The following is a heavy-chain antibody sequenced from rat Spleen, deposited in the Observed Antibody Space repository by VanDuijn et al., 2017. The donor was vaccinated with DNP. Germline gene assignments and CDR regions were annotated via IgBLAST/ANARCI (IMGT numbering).Heavy chain of an antibody. V-gene: IGHV5-34*01. CDR2: ISSNSRDI. CDR3: AKDRDGGYAMDA. Sequence: EVQLVESGGGLVQPGRSLKLSCLVSGFTFSDYGMNWIRQAPGKGLEWVGSISSNSRDINCADTMKGRFTISRENAKNTLYLQMTSLRSEDTALYYCAKDRDGGYAMDAWGQGTSVTVSS. CDR1: GFTFSDYG. D-gene: IGHD1-11*01. J-gene: IGHJ4*01.